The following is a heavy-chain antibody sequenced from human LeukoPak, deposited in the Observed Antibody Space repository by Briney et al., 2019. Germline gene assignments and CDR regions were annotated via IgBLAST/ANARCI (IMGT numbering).Heavy chain of an antibody. J-gene: IGHJ4*02. CDR2: IKQDGSKE. Sequence: GGSLRLSCAASGLTFSKYWMSWGRQAPGKGLEWVADIKQDGSKEYYVDSVKDRFPISRDNAKNALFLQMKSLRADDTAVYYCASLWDGGYWGQGTLVTVSS. CDR1: GLTFSKYW. D-gene: IGHD1-26*01. CDR3: ASLWDGGY. V-gene: IGHV3-7*01.